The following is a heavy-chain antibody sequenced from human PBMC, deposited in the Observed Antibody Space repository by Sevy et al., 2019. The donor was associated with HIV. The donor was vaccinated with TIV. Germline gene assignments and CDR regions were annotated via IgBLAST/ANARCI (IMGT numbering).Heavy chain of an antibody. CDR2: IIPIFGTA. D-gene: IGHD2-2*01. J-gene: IGHJ6*02. CDR1: VGTFSSYA. V-gene: IGHV1-69*13. Sequence: ASVKVSCKASVGTFSSYAISWVRQVPGQGLEWMGGIIPIFGTAHYAQKFQGRVTITGDESTRTAYMELSSLRSEDTAVYYCAGGRYIVFVPAAMTLGQYYYYGMDVWGQGTTVTVSS. CDR3: AGGRYIVFVPAAMTLGQYYYYGMDV.